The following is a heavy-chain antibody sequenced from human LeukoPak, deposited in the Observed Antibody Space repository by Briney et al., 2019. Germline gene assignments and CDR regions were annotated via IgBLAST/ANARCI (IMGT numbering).Heavy chain of an antibody. Sequence: ASVKVSCKASGYSFTTYDINWVRQATGQGLEWMGWMNLKSGYTGYAQKFQGRVTITRDTSASTVYMELSSLRSEDTAVYYCARVAGSIDYWGQGTLVTVSS. J-gene: IGHJ4*02. CDR1: GYSFTTYD. V-gene: IGHV1-8*03. CDR3: ARVAGSIDY. D-gene: IGHD1-26*01. CDR2: MNLKSGYT.